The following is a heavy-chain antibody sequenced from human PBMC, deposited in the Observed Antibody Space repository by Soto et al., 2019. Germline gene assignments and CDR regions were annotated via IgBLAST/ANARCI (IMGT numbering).Heavy chain of an antibody. J-gene: IGHJ4*02. CDR1: GASISSGDYF. Sequence: SETLSLTCTVSGASISSGDYFWSWTRQSPGKGLQWIGYIYDSGSSYYNPSLKSRVTMSVDTSKNQFSLKLSSVTAADTAVYYCAREKGYISGPKNFDYWGQGTLVTVSS. V-gene: IGHV4-30-4*01. D-gene: IGHD5-12*01. CDR3: AREKGYISGPKNFDY. CDR2: IYDSGSS.